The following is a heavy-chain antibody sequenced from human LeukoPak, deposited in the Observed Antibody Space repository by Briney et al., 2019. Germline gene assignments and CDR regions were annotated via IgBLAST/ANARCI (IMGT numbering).Heavy chain of an antibody. Sequence: GESLKISCKASGYSFTNYWIGWVRQMPGKGLEWVAMIKPDDTNIAYSPSFQGQVTISADRSISTAYLQWSSLKASDTAMYYCARPRRAERDEDFWGQGTLVTVSS. CDR3: ARPRRAERDEDF. CDR1: GYSFTNYW. V-gene: IGHV5-51*01. D-gene: IGHD1-1*01. J-gene: IGHJ4*02. CDR2: IKPDDTNI.